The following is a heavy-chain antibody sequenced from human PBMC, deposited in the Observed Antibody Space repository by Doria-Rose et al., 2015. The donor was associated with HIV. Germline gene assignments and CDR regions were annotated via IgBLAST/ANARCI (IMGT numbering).Heavy chain of an antibody. D-gene: IGHD1-26*01. Sequence: QVQLVQSGPGLVKPSETLSLTCSVSGGSISHYYWSWIRQPPGKGLEYIGDIFYTGSTNYSPSLKSRVSISLDTSKNEFSLRLSSVTAADTAVYYCARVLSGTYDYWGQGTLVTVSS. J-gene: IGHJ4*02. V-gene: IGHV4-59*01. CDR1: GGSISHYY. CDR3: ARVLSGTYDY. CDR2: IFYTGST.